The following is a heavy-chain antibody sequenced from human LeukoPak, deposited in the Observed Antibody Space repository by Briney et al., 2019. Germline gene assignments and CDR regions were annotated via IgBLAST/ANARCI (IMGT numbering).Heavy chain of an antibody. CDR1: GGSISYYY. CDR2: LYTSGST. V-gene: IGHV4-4*07. Sequence: SETLSLTCFVTGGSISYYYWSWIRQPAGKGLEWIGRLYTSGSTDYNPSLKSRVTTSVDTSKNQFSLKLRSVTAADTAVYYCARGTVTTLFDYWGQGTLVTVSS. J-gene: IGHJ4*02. CDR3: ARGTVTTLFDY. D-gene: IGHD4-17*01.